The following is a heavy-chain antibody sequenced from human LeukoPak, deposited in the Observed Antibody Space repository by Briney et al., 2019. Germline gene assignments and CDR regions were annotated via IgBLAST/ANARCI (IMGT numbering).Heavy chain of an antibody. D-gene: IGHD1-7*01. V-gene: IGHV3-21*01. Sequence: PGGSLRLSCAASGFTFSSYSMNWVRQAPGKGLEWVSSISSSSSYIYYADSVKGRFTISRDNAKNSLYLQMNSLRAEDTAVYYCASGTTGTTGFNYWGQGTLVTVSS. J-gene: IGHJ4*02. CDR2: ISSSSSYI. CDR1: GFTFSSYS. CDR3: ASGTTGTTGFNY.